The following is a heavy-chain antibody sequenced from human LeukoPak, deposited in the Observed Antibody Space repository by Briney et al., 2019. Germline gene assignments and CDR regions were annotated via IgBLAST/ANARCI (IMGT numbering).Heavy chain of an antibody. V-gene: IGHV3-11*01. D-gene: IGHD2-15*01. J-gene: IGHJ6*03. CDR1: GFTFSDYN. Sequence: PGGSLKLSCAASGFTFSDYNMRWIRQAPGKGLEWVSSISRSGSTKYYADSVKGRFTISRDNAKNSLFLQMNSLRAEDTAVYYCARVLRYCSGGNCYSGGLGYMDVWGKGTTVTISS. CDR3: ARVLRYCSGGNCYSGGLGYMDV. CDR2: ISRSGSTK.